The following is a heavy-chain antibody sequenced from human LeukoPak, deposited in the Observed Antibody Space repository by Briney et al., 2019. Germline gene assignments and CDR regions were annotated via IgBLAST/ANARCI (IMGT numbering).Heavy chain of an antibody. D-gene: IGHD3-3*01. CDR2: IIPIFGTA. Sequence: SVKVSCKASGGTFSNFAISWVRQAPGQGLEWMGGIIPIFGTANYAQKFQGRVTITTDESTSTAYMELSSLRSEDTAVYYCAREAADFWSGYNYYYYYMDVWGKGTTVTVSS. V-gene: IGHV1-69*05. CDR3: AREAADFWSGYNYYYYYMDV. J-gene: IGHJ6*03. CDR1: GGTFSNFA.